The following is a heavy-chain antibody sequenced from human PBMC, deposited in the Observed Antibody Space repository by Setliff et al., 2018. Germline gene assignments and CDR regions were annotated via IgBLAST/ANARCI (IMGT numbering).Heavy chain of an antibody. V-gene: IGHV4-39*01. CDR1: DDSFTSSRYY. CDR2: ISYSGTP. J-gene: IGHJ4*01. CDR3: VRPGGTTVVARHFDY. Sequence: SETLSLTCTVSDDSFTSSRYYWGWIRQAPGSGLEWIGSISYSGTPYYNASVESRVTVSIDTSRNQFSLELRSVTVADAATYYCVRPGGTTVVARHFDYWGSGILVTVSS. D-gene: IGHD2-15*01.